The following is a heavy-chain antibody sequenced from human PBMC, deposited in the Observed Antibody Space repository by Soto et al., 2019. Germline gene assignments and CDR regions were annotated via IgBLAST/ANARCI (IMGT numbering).Heavy chain of an antibody. CDR2: IYYSGST. Sequence: QLQLQESGPGLVKPSETLSLTCTVSGGSISSSSYYWGWIRQPPGKGLEWIGSIYYSGSTYYNPSLKSRVTISVDTSKNQFSLKLSSVTAADTAVYYCARQLTYYDFWSGYSPFDYWGQGTLVTVSS. V-gene: IGHV4-39*01. CDR1: GGSISSSSYY. CDR3: ARQLTYYDFWSGYSPFDY. D-gene: IGHD3-3*01. J-gene: IGHJ4*02.